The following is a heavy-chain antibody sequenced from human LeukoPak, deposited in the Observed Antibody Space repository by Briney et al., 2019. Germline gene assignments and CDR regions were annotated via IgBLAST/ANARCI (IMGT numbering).Heavy chain of an antibody. Sequence: SETLSLTCAVYGWSFSGYYWSWIRQPPGKGLEWIGEINHSGSTNYNPSLKSRVTISVDTSKNQFSLKLSSVTAADTAVYYCARVRIMITFGGVIVREYFDYWGQGTLVTVS. D-gene: IGHD3-16*02. CDR2: INHSGST. J-gene: IGHJ4*02. V-gene: IGHV4-34*01. CDR3: ARVRIMITFGGVIVREYFDY. CDR1: GWSFSGYY.